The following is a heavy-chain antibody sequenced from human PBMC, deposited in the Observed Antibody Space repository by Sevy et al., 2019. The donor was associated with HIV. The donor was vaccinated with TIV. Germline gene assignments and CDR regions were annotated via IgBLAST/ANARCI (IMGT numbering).Heavy chain of an antibody. V-gene: IGHV3-33*01. CDR3: ARXPRMYGDYLLAYFDS. CDR2: IGYDGSNK. D-gene: IGHD2-8*01. Sequence: GGSLRLSCAASGFTPSTYGMHWVRQAPGKGLEWVAVIGYDGSNKYYADSVKGRFTISRDNSKNTLFLQMDSLRAEETAVYYCARXPRMYGDYLLAYFDSWGQGTLVTVSS. J-gene: IGHJ4*02. CDR1: GFTPSTYG.